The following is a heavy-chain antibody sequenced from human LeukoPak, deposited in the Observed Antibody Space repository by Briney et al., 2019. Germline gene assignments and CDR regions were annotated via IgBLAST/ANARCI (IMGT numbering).Heavy chain of an antibody. V-gene: IGHV1-18*01. CDR3: ARGGDSFDY. J-gene: IGHJ4*02. CDR2: ISTYNGNT. Sequence: ASAKVSFKASGYTFTSYGISWLRQAPGQGLEWMGWISTYNGNTNYAQKFQGRVTMTTDTSTSTAYMEMRSLRSDDTAVYYCARGGDSFDYWGQGTLVTVSS. CDR1: GYTFTSYG.